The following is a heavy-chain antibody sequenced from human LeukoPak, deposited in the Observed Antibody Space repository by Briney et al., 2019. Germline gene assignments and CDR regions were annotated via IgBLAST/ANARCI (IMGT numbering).Heavy chain of an antibody. V-gene: IGHV3-21*01. J-gene: IGHJ4*02. Sequence: GGSLRLSCAASGFTFSSYSMNWVRQAPGKGLEWVSSISSSSSYIYYADSVRGRFTISRDNAKNSLYLQMNSLRAEDTAVYYCARSRHQIGSDYWGQGTLVTVSS. CDR1: GFTFSSYS. D-gene: IGHD2-2*01. CDR3: ARSRHQIGSDY. CDR2: ISSSSSYI.